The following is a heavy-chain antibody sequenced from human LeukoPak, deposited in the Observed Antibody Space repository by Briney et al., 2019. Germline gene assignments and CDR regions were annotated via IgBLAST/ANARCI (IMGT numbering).Heavy chain of an antibody. V-gene: IGHV3-48*03. CDR1: GFTFSSYE. J-gene: IGHJ4*02. CDR3: ASSRCYDILTGYDY. CDR2: ISSSGSTI. Sequence: GGSLRLSCAASGFTFSSYEMNWVRRAPGKGLEWVSYISSSGSTIYYADSVKGRFTISRDNAKNSLYLQMNSLRAEDTAVYYCASSRCYDILTGYDYWGQGTLVTVSS. D-gene: IGHD3-9*01.